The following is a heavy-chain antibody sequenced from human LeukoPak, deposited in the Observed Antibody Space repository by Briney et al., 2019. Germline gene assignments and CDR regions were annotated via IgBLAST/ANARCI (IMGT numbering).Heavy chain of an antibody. Sequence: PSQTLSLTCTVSGGSISSGGYYWSWIRQHPGKGLEWIGYIYYSGSTYYNPSLKSRVTISVDTSKNQFSLKLSSVTAADTAVYYCASSTLWFGELEQDAFDIWGQGTMVTVSS. CDR1: GGSISSGGYY. D-gene: IGHD3-10*01. CDR2: IYYSGST. V-gene: IGHV4-31*03. CDR3: ASSTLWFGELEQDAFDI. J-gene: IGHJ3*02.